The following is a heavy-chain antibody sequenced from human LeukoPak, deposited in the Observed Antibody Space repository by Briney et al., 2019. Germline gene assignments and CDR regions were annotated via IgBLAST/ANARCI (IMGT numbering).Heavy chain of an antibody. V-gene: IGHV3-30-3*01. CDR2: ISYDGSNK. CDR1: GFTFSSYA. J-gene: IGHJ4*02. Sequence: GGSLRLSCAASGFTFSSYAMHWVRQAPGKGLEWVAVISYDGSNKYYADSVKGRFTISRDNSKNTLYMQMNSLRAEDTAVYYCAREGWELYGSGSQFDYWGQGTLVTVSS. D-gene: IGHD3-10*01. CDR3: AREGWELYGSGSQFDY.